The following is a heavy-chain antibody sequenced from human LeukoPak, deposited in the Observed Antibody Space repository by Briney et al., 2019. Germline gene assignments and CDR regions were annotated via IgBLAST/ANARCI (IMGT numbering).Heavy chain of an antibody. CDR1: GFTFSNYA. V-gene: IGHV3-64D*06. D-gene: IGHD1-7*01. J-gene: IGHJ4*02. CDR2: ISSNGGST. Sequence: GGSLRLSCSASGFTFSNYAMHWVRQAPGKGLEYVSAISSNGGSTYYADSVKGTFTISRVNSKNTLYLQMSSLRAEDTAVYYCVKVGPSGNYVSMNYFDSWGQGTLVTVSS. CDR3: VKVGPSGNYVSMNYFDS.